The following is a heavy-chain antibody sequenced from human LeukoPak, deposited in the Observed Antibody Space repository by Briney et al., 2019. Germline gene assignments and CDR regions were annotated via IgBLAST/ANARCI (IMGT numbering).Heavy chain of an antibody. CDR2: IWYDGSNK. V-gene: IGHV3-33*06. Sequence: PGGSLRLSCAASGFTFSSYGMHWVRQAPGKGLEWVAVIWYDGSNKYYADSVKGRFTISRDNSKNTLYLQMNSLRPEDTAVYYCAKAVAGYWYFDLWGRGTLVTVSS. CDR3: AKAVAGYWYFDL. J-gene: IGHJ2*01. D-gene: IGHD6-19*01. CDR1: GFTFSSYG.